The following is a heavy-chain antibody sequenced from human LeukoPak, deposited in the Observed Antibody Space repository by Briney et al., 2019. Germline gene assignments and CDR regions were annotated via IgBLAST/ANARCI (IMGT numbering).Heavy chain of an antibody. CDR1: GYSFTSYW. CDR3: ARVSVAGPLNDAFDI. V-gene: IGHV5-51*01. CDR2: IYPGDSDT. Sequence: GESLKISCKGSGYSFTSYWIGWVRQMPGKGLEWMGIIYPGDSDTRYSPSFQGQVTISADKSISTAYLQWSSLKASDTAMYYCARVSVAGPLNDAFDIWGQGTMVTVSS. J-gene: IGHJ3*02. D-gene: IGHD6-19*01.